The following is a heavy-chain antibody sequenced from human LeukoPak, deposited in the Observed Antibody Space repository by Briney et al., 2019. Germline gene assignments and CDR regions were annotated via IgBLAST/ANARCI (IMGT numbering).Heavy chain of an antibody. CDR1: GGSISSGGYY. CDR3: ARCSSSWSLHFDY. Sequence: TLSLTCTVSGGSISSGGYYWSWIRQHPGKGLEWIGYIYYSGSTYYNPSLKSRVTISVDTSKNQFSLKLSSVTAADTAVYYCARCSSSWSLHFDYWGQGTLVTVSS. J-gene: IGHJ4*02. D-gene: IGHD6-13*01. V-gene: IGHV4-31*03. CDR2: IYYSGST.